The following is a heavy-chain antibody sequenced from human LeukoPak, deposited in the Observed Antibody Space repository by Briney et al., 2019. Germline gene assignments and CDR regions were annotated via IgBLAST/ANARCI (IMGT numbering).Heavy chain of an antibody. CDR1: GYTFTGYY. D-gene: IGHD4-23*01. V-gene: IGHV1-2*02. Sequence: GASVKVSCKASGYTFTGYYMHWVRQAPGQGLEWMGWINPNSGGTNYAQKFQGRVTMTRDTSISAAYMELSRLRADDTAVYYCARDSGYGGNSIDYWGQGTLVTVPS. J-gene: IGHJ4*02. CDR3: ARDSGYGGNSIDY. CDR2: INPNSGGT.